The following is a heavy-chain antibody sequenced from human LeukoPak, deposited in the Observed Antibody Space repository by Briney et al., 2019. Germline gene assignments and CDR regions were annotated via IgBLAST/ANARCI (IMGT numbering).Heavy chain of an antibody. D-gene: IGHD5-12*01. CDR2: ISSSGSTI. Sequence: GGSLRLSCAASGFTFSDYYMSWIRQAPGKGLEWVSYISSSGSTIYYADSVKGRFTISRDNAKNSLYLQMNSLRAEDTAVYYSARYIVATRYFDYWGQGTLVTVSS. J-gene: IGHJ4*02. V-gene: IGHV3-11*01. CDR3: ARYIVATRYFDY. CDR1: GFTFSDYY.